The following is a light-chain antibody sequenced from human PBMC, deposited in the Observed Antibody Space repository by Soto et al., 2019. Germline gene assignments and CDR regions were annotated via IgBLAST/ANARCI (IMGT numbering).Light chain of an antibody. CDR1: SSDVGRYNF. V-gene: IGLV2-8*01. Sequence: QSVLTQPPSASGSPGQSVTISCTGTSSDVGRYNFVSWYQQHPGKAPKLIICEVTKRPSGVPDRFSGSKSGNTASLTVSRLQAEDEADYYCASYGGNNNLLFGGGTKLTVL. CDR3: ASYGGNNNLL. J-gene: IGLJ2*01. CDR2: EVT.